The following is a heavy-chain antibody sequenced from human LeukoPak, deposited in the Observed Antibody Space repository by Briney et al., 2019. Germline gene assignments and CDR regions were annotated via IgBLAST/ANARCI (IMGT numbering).Heavy chain of an antibody. J-gene: IGHJ5*02. CDR3: ARHNSSTWASWFDP. D-gene: IGHD6-13*01. CDR1: GGSISSSSYY. Sequence: SETLSLTCTVSGGSISSSSYYWGWIRQPPGKGLEWIGSIYYSGSTYYNPSLKSRVTISVDTSKSQFSLKLSSVTAADTAVYYCARHNSSTWASWFDPWGQGTLVTVSS. CDR2: IYYSGST. V-gene: IGHV4-39*01.